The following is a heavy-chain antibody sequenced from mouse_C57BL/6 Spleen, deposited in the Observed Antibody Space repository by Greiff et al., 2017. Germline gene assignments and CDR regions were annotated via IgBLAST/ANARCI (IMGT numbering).Heavy chain of an antibody. Sequence: VQLQQSGAELVRPGASVKLSCTASGFNIKDYYMHRVKQRPEQGLEWIGRIDPEDGDTEYAPKFQGKATMTADTSSNTAYLQLSSLTSEDTAVYYCTAFGSHWYFDVWGTGTTVTVSS. V-gene: IGHV14-1*01. D-gene: IGHD1-1*01. CDR2: IDPEDGDT. J-gene: IGHJ1*03. CDR1: GFNIKDYY. CDR3: TAFGSHWYFDV.